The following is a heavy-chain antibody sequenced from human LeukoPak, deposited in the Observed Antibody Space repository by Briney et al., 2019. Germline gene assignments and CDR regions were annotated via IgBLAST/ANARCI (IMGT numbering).Heavy chain of an antibody. D-gene: IGHD2-2*01. CDR2: INPNSGDT. CDR3: ARDYCSSTSCLFDY. J-gene: IGHJ4*02. Sequence: GASVKVSCRASGYTFTGYHIHWVRQAPGQGLKWMGRINPNSGDTNYAQNFQGRVTMTRDTSINTAYMELSRLRSDDTAVYYCARDYCSSTSCLFDYWGQGTLVTVSS. CDR1: GYTFTGYH. V-gene: IGHV1-2*06.